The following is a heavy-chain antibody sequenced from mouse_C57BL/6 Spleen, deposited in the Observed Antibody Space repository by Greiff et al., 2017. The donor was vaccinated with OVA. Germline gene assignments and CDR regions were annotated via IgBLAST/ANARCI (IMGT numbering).Heavy chain of an antibody. CDR1: GYTFTSYW. CDR2: IDPSDSYT. Sequence: VQLQQSGAELVRPGTSVKLSCKASGYTFTSYWMHWVKQRPGQGLEWIGVIDPSDSYTNYNQKFKGKATLTVDTSSSTAYMQLSSLTSEDSAVYYCASSSGYDYAMDYWGQGTSVTVSS. J-gene: IGHJ4*01. D-gene: IGHD3-2*02. V-gene: IGHV1-59*01. CDR3: ASSSGYDYAMDY.